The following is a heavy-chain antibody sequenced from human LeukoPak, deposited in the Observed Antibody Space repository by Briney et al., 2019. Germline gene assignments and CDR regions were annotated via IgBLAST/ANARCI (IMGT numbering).Heavy chain of an antibody. CDR2: IYTSGST. V-gene: IGHV4-4*07. D-gene: IGHD3-22*01. Sequence: SETLSLTCTVSGGSISSYYWSWIRQPAGKGLEWIGHIYTSGSTNYNPSLKSRVTISVDKSKNQFSLKLSSVTAADTAVYYCARGGKYYDSSGYTFDYWGQGTLVTVSS. J-gene: IGHJ4*02. CDR3: ARGGKYYDSSGYTFDY. CDR1: GGSISSYY.